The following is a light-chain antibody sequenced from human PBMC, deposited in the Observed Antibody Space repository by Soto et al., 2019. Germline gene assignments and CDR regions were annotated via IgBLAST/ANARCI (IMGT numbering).Light chain of an antibody. Sequence: LTQPASVSGSPGQSITMSCTGTSSDVGGYNFVSWYQQLPGKAPKLMIYDVSDRPSGVSNRFSGSKSGNTASLTISGLQAEDEADYYCSSYTSSSTVVFGGGTKVTVL. CDR3: SSYTSSSTVV. CDR1: SSDVGGYNF. CDR2: DVS. J-gene: IGLJ2*01. V-gene: IGLV2-14*01.